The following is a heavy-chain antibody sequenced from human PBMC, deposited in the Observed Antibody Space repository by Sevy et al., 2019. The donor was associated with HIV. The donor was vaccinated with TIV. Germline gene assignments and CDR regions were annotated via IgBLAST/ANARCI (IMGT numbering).Heavy chain of an antibody. J-gene: IGHJ4*02. V-gene: IGHV1-24*01. CDR3: ATTREYYELKSGYLDY. CDR1: GDSLTDLS. D-gene: IGHD3-3*01. CDR2: FDPEDGET. Sequence: ASVKVSCKLSGDSLTDLSIHWVRQAPGKGLEWMGRFDPEDGETIYAQKFQGRVSMIEDTSRDTAYMELNRLRSEDRAVYYCATTREYYELKSGYLDYWGQGTLVTVSS.